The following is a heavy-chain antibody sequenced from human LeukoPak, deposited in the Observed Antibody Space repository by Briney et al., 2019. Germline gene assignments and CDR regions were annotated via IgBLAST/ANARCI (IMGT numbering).Heavy chain of an antibody. D-gene: IGHD6-6*01. CDR3: ARAARSRFLFDY. Sequence: ASVEVSCKASGYTFTGYYMHWVRQAPGQGLEWMGRINPNSGGANYAQKFQGRVTMTRDTSISTAYMELSRLRSDDTAVYYCARAARSRFLFDYWGQGTLVTVSS. V-gene: IGHV1-2*06. CDR2: INPNSGGA. CDR1: GYTFTGYY. J-gene: IGHJ4*02.